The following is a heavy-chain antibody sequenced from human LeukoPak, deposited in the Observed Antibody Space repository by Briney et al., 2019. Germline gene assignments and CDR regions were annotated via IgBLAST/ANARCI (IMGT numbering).Heavy chain of an antibody. D-gene: IGHD3-22*01. Sequence: TGGSLRLSCAASGFTVSSNYMSWVRQAPGKGLEYVSAISSNGGSTYYANSVKGRFTISRDNSKNTLYLQMGSLRAEDMAVYYCARVRTDLYYYDSSGYSYYFDYWGQGTLVTVSS. CDR1: GFTVSSNY. CDR3: ARVRTDLYYYDSSGYSYYFDY. V-gene: IGHV3-64*01. J-gene: IGHJ4*02. CDR2: ISSNGGST.